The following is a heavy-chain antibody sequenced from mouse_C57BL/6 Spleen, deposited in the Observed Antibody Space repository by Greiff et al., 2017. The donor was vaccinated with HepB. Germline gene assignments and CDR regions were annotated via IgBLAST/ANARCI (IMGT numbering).Heavy chain of an antibody. J-gene: IGHJ3*01. CDR1: GFTFSSYA. Sequence: EVKVEESGGGLVKPGGSLKLSCAASGFTFSSYAMSWVRQTPEKRLEWVATISDGGSYTYYPDNVKGRFTISRDNAKNNLYLQMSHLKSEDTAMYYCAREDYGVFAYWGQGTLVTVSA. CDR3: AREDYGVFAY. CDR2: ISDGGSYT. D-gene: IGHD1-1*02. V-gene: IGHV5-4*01.